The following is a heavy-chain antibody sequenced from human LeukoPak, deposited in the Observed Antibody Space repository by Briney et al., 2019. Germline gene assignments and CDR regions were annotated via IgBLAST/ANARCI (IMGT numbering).Heavy chain of an antibody. CDR3: AREAAVAKRGDYFDY. CDR2: INHSGST. J-gene: IGHJ4*02. D-gene: IGHD6-19*01. CDR1: GGSISSYY. Sequence: SETLSLTCTVSGGSISSYYWSWIRQPPGKGLEWIGEINHSGSTSYNSSLKSRVTISVNTSKNQFSLKLSSVTAADTAVYYCAREAAVAKRGDYFDYWGQGTLVTVSS. V-gene: IGHV4-34*01.